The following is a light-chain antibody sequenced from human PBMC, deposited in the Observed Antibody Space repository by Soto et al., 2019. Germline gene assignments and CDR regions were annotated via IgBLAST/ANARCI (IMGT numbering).Light chain of an antibody. CDR2: GNS. Sequence: QSVLTQPPSVSGAPGQRVTISCTASSSNIGAGYDVHWYQQLPGTAPKLLIYGNSNRPSGVPDRFSGSKSGTSASLAITGLQAQDEADYNCQSSDSSLSGGVFGGGTKLTVL. CDR3: QSSDSSLSGGV. CDR1: SSNIGAGYD. V-gene: IGLV1-40*01. J-gene: IGLJ3*02.